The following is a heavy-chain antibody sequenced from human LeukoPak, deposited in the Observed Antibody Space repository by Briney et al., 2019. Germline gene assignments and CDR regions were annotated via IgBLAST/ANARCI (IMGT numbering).Heavy chain of an antibody. Sequence: PSETLSLTCAVYGGSFSGYYWTWIRKPPGKGLEWIGEINHSGNTNYNPSLKSRVAISVDTSKNQFSLKLSSVIAADTAMYYCARSKDGSGFAAYWGQGTQVTVSS. CDR3: ARSKDGSGFAAY. CDR2: INHSGNT. D-gene: IGHD3-22*01. CDR1: GGSFSGYY. V-gene: IGHV4-34*01. J-gene: IGHJ4*02.